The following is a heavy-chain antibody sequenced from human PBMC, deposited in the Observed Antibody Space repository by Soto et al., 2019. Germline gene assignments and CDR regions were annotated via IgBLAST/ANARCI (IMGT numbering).Heavy chain of an antibody. D-gene: IGHD2-2*01. J-gene: IGHJ6*02. CDR1: GFTFSSYG. CDR3: AKATLGSCSRTSCAPSYYYYGMYV. Sequence: QVQLVESGGGVVQPGRSLRLSCAASGFTFSSYGMHWVRQAPGKGLEWVAVISYDGSNKYYADSVKGRFTISRDNSKNTLYLKMNSLRSEDTAVYYCAKATLGSCSRTSCAPSYYYYGMYVWGQGTPVTFSS. V-gene: IGHV3-30*18. CDR2: ISYDGSNK.